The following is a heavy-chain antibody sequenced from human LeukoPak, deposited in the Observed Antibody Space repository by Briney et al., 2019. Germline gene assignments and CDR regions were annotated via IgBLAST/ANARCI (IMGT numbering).Heavy chain of an antibody. J-gene: IGHJ4*02. Sequence: SETLSLTCTVSGGSISSGCWSWIRQPPGKGLEWIGYIYYSGSTNYNPSLKSRVTISVDTSKNQFSLKLSSVTAADTAVYYCARDGVNYYDISGYDIWGRGTLVTVSS. CDR1: GGSISSGC. D-gene: IGHD3-22*01. CDR2: IYYSGST. CDR3: ARDGVNYYDISGYDI. V-gene: IGHV4-59*01.